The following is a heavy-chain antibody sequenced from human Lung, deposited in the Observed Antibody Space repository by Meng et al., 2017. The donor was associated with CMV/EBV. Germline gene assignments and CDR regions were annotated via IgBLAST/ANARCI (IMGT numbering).Heavy chain of an antibody. CDR3: ARRGRATVGY. V-gene: IGHV4-34*01. CDR1: GGSFSGYY. CDR2: INHSGST. D-gene: IGHD1-26*01. J-gene: IGHJ4*02. Sequence: SETLSLTCAVYGGSFSGYYWSWIRQPPGKGLEWIGEINHSGSTNYNPSLKSRVTISVDTSKNQFSLKLSSVTAADTAVYYCARRGRATVGYWGQGTVVTVYS.